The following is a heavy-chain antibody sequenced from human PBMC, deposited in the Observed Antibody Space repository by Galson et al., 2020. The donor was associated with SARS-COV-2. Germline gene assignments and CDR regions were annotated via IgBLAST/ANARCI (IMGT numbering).Heavy chain of an antibody. J-gene: IGHJ6*02. V-gene: IGHV3-74*01. D-gene: IGHD3-9*01. CDR3: ARDKLGYFDWLLLKGYYYYGMDV. CDR1: GFTFSSYW. CDR2: INSDGSST. Sequence: GGSLRLSCAASGFTFSSYWMHWVRQAPGKGLVWVSRINSDGSSTSYADSVKGRFTISRDNAKNTLYLQMNSLRAEDTAVYYCARDKLGYFDWLLLKGYYYYGMDVWGQGSTVTVS.